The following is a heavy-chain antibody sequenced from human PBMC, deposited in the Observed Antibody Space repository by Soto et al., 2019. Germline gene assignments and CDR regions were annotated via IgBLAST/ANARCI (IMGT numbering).Heavy chain of an antibody. CDR1: GFTFSSYA. J-gene: IGHJ4*02. CDR2: ISYDGSNK. D-gene: IGHD5-18*01. V-gene: IGHV3-30-3*01. CDR3: ARGKETAMVQSDTWHFDY. Sequence: QVQLVESGGGVVQPGRSLRLSCAASGFTFSSYAMHWVRQAPGKGLECVAVISYDGSNKYYADSVKGRFTISRDNSKNTLYMQMKSLRAEDTAVYYCARGKETAMVQSDTWHFDYWGQGTLVTVSS.